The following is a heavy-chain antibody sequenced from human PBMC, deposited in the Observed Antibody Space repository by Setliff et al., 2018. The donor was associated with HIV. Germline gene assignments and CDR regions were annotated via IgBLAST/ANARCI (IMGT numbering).Heavy chain of an antibody. V-gene: IGHV7-4-1*02. Sequence: ASVKVSCKASGGTFSSYAISWVRQAPGQGLDWMGWINTNTGNPTYAQGFTGRFVFSLDTSVSTAYLQISSLKAEDTAMYYCARGCNGGNCYHGSGWFDPWGQGTLVTVSS. CDR1: GGTFSSYA. CDR3: ARGCNGGNCYHGSGWFDP. D-gene: IGHD2-15*01. CDR2: INTNTGNP. J-gene: IGHJ5*02.